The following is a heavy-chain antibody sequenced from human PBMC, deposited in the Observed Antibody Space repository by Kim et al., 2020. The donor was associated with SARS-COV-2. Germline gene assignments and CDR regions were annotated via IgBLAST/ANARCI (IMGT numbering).Heavy chain of an antibody. J-gene: IGHJ6*02. D-gene: IGHD6-13*01. CDR1: GGSISSSNW. V-gene: IGHV4-4*02. CDR3: ARVQQQLVGDYYYYYGMDV. CDR2: IYHSGST. Sequence: SETLSLTCAVSGGSISSSNWWSWVRQPPGKGLEWIGEIYHSGSTNYNPSLKSRVTISVDKSKNQFSLKLSSVTAADTAVYYCARVQQQLVGDYYYYYGMDVWGQGTTVTVSS.